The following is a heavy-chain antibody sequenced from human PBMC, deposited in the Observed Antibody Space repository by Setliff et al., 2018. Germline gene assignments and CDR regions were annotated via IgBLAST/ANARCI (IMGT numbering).Heavy chain of an antibody. J-gene: IGHJ4*02. Sequence: GGSLRLSCAASGFTFSGYYMSWIRQAPGKGLEWVSYISTRGNNKYYADSVKGRFTISRDNAKNSLYLQMTRLGADDTAVYYCASLPYYFDFWGQGAQVTVSS. CDR2: ISTRGNNK. CDR3: ASLPYYFDF. CDR1: GFTFSGYY. V-gene: IGHV3-11*04.